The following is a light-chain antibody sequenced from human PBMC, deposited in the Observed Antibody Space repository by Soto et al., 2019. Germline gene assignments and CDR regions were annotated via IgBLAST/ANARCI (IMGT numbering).Light chain of an antibody. CDR3: QQSYNSPQT. CDR1: QSVSSN. J-gene: IGKJ1*01. V-gene: IGKV3D-15*01. Sequence: EIVMTQSPATLSVSRGERATLSCRASQSVSSNLAWYQQKPGQAPRLLIYGASSRATGIPDRFSGSGSGTDFTLTISSLQPEDFATYSCQQSYNSPQTYGQGTKVDI. CDR2: GAS.